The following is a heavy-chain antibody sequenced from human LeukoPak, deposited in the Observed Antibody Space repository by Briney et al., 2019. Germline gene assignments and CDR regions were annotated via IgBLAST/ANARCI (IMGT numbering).Heavy chain of an antibody. D-gene: IGHD2-15*01. CDR3: ARTFLGYCSGGSCYSGGLDY. CDR2: IRYDGSNK. Sequence: GGSLRLSCAASGFTFSSYGMHWVRQAPGKGLEWVAFIRYDGSNKYYADSVKGRFTISRDNSKNTLYLQMNSLRAEDTAVYYCARTFLGYCSGGSCYSGGLDYWGQGTLVTVSS. CDR1: GFTFSSYG. V-gene: IGHV3-30*02. J-gene: IGHJ4*02.